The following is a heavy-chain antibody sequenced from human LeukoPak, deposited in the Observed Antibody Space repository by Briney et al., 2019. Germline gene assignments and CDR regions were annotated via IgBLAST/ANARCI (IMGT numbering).Heavy chain of an antibody. D-gene: IGHD6-19*01. Sequence: SLTPSSAVATFTFSTYAMSWVRQAPGKGLEWGSGISGSGDSTYYAKSVKGPLTTARDNSKNTLYLQMNSLRAEDTAVYYCAKGTGSSGWYHPDYWGQGTLVTVSS. CDR3: AKGTGSSGWYHPDY. J-gene: IGHJ4*02. CDR2: ISGSGDST. V-gene: IGHV3-23*01. CDR1: TFTFSTYA.